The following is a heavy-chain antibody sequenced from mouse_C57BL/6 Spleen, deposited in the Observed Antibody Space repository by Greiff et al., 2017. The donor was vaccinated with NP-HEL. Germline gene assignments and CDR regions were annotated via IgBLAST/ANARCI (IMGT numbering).Heavy chain of an antibody. V-gene: IGHV1-42*01. J-gene: IGHJ4*01. CDR3: ARGGNDYDDYAMDY. CDR2: INPSTGGT. D-gene: IGHD2-4*01. Sequence: EVQLQQSGPELVKPGASVKISCKASGYSFTGYYMNWVKQSPEKSLEWIGEINPSTGGTTYNQKFKAKATLTVDKSSSTAYMQLKSLTSEDSAVYYCARGGNDYDDYAMDYWGQGTSVTVSS. CDR1: GYSFTGYY.